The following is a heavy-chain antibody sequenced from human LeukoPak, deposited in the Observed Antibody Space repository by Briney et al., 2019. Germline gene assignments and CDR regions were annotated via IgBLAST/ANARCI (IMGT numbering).Heavy chain of an antibody. D-gene: IGHD1-26*01. V-gene: IGHV1-24*01. Sequence: GASVKVSCKVSGYTLTELSMHWVRQAPGKGLEWMGGFDPEDGETIYAQKFQGRVTITADKSTSTAYMELSSLRSEDTAMYYCARGPGGSYYDYWGQGTLVTVSS. CDR3: ARGPGGSYYDY. CDR1: GYTLTELS. CDR2: FDPEDGET. J-gene: IGHJ4*02.